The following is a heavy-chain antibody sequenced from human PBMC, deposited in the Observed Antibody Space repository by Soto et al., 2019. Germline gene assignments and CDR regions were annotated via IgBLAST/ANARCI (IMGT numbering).Heavy chain of an antibody. V-gene: IGHV1-18*01. CDR1: GYTXTSYG. J-gene: IGHJ4*02. CDR3: ARDRYYDSSGYFIL. CDR2: ISAYNGNT. Sequence: ASVKVSCKASGYTXTSYGISWVRQAPGQGLEWMGWISAYNGNTNYAQKLQGRVTMTTDTSTSTAYMELRSLRSDDTAVYYCARDRYYDSSGYFILWGQGTLVTVSS. D-gene: IGHD3-22*01.